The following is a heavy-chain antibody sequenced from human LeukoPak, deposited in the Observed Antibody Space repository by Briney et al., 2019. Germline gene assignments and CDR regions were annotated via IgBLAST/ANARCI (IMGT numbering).Heavy chain of an antibody. CDR2: ISSSSSYI. D-gene: IGHD1/OR15-1a*01. Sequence: GGSLRLPCAASGXRFRDYTMNWVRQASGKGLEWLESISSSSSYIYFADSVRGRFTISRDNAKNSLYLQMNSLRAEDTAVYYCAKDSPSRTATTEVPVDCWGQGTLVTVSS. V-gene: IGHV3-21*01. CDR3: AKDSPSRTATTEVPVDC. J-gene: IGHJ4*02. CDR1: GXRFRDYT.